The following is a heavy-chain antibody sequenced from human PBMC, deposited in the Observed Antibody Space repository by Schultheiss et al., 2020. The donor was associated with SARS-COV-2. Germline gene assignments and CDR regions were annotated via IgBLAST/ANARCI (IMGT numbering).Heavy chain of an antibody. CDR3: ARDSDGDYYYYGMDV. D-gene: IGHD4-17*01. Sequence: GGSLRLSCAASGFTFDDYAMHWVRQAPGKGLEWVAVISYDGSNKYYADSVKGRFTISRDNSKNTLYLQMNSLRAEDTAVYYCARDSDGDYYYYGMDVWGQGTMVTVSS. CDR1: GFTFDDYA. V-gene: IGHV3-30*03. CDR2: ISYDGSNK. J-gene: IGHJ6*02.